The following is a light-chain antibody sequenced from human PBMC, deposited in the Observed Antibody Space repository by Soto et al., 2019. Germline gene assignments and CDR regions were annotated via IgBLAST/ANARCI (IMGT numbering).Light chain of an antibody. V-gene: IGKV1-8*01. CDR1: QGISSY. CDR2: AAY. J-gene: IGKJ4*01. CDR3: QQYYSYPLT. Sequence: AIRMTQSPSSFSASTGDRVTITCRASQGISSYLAWYQQKPGKAPKLLIYAAYTLQSGVPSRFSGSGSGTDFTLTISSLQSEDFATYYCQQYYSYPLTFGGGTKVEIK.